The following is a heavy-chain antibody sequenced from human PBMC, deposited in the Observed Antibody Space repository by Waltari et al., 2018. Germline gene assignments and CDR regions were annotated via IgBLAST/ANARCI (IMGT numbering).Heavy chain of an antibody. J-gene: IGHJ4*02. V-gene: IGHV4-59*08. D-gene: IGHD1-26*01. CDR3: ARKTRSGSSYY. CDR2: IYHSGST. CDR1: GGSISSHY. Sequence: QVQLQESGPGLVKPSETLSLTCTVSGGSISSHYWSWIRQPPGKGLEWIGSIYHSGSTYYNPSLKSRVTISVDTSKNQFSLKLSSVTAADTAVYYCARKTRSGSSYYWGQGTLVIVSS.